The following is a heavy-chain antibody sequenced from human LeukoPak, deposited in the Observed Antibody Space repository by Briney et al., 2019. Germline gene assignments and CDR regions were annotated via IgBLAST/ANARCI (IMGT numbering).Heavy chain of an antibody. Sequence: PGGSLRLSCAASGFAFSNAWMTWVRQAPGKGLEWVANIKQDGSEKYYVDSVKGRFTISRDNAKNSLYLQMTSLRVEDTAVYYCARGGAMTTVTTYWGQGTLVTVSS. CDR2: IKQDGSEK. D-gene: IGHD4-17*01. J-gene: IGHJ4*02. CDR3: ARGGAMTTVTTY. V-gene: IGHV3-7*05. CDR1: GFAFSNAW.